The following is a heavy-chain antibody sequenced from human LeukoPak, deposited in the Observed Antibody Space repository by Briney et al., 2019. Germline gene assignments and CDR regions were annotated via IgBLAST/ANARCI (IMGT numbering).Heavy chain of an antibody. CDR2: INPNSGGT. CDR1: GYTFTGYY. D-gene: IGHD3-22*01. Sequence: ASVKVSCKASGYTFTGYYMHWVRQAPGQGLEWMGRINPNSGGTNYAQKFQGRVTMTRDTSISTAYMELSRLRSDDTAVYYCAADPPYDISGYYNYWGQGTLVTVSS. CDR3: AADPPYDISGYYNY. J-gene: IGHJ4*02. V-gene: IGHV1-2*06.